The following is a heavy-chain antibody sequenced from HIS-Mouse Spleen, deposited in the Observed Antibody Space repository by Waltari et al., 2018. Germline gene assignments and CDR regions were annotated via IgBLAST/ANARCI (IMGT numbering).Heavy chain of an antibody. Sequence: EVQLVQSGAEVKKPGESLKISCTGSGYSFTSYWIGGVRRMPGKGLEWMGIIYPGDSDTRYSPSFQGQVTISADKSISTAYLQWSSLKASDTAMYYCARLLVPYSGSYSYYFDYWGQGTLVTVSS. J-gene: IGHJ4*02. V-gene: IGHV5-51*03. CDR2: IYPGDSDT. CDR1: GYSFTSYW. D-gene: IGHD1-26*01. CDR3: ARLLVPYSGSYSYYFDY.